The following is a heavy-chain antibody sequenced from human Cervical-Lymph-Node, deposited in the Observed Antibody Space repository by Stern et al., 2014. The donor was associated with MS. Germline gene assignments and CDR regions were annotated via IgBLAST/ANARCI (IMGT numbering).Heavy chain of an antibody. V-gene: IGHV5-51*03. Sequence: EVQLVQSGAEVKKPGESLKISCEASGYLFDDYWIGWVRQMSGRGLELVAIIFPRDSNTRYSPSVQGQVTISADKSISTAYLQWSSLKAPDPAMYYCARSPATPSGYDRFDYWGQGALVTVS. J-gene: IGHJ4*02. CDR3: ARSPATPSGYDRFDY. CDR2: IFPRDSNT. D-gene: IGHD5-12*01. CDR1: GYLFDDYW.